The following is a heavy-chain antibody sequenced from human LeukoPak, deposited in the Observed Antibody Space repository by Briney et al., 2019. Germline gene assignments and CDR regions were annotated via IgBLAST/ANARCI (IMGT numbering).Heavy chain of an antibody. Sequence: GGSLRLSCAASGFTFGSYGMHWVRQAPGKGLEWVAFIRYDGSNKYYADSVKGRFTISRDNSKNTLYLQMNSLRAEDTAVYYCAKDRLLWFGDSPYYYYYMDVWGKGTTVTISS. CDR1: GFTFGSYG. V-gene: IGHV3-30*02. J-gene: IGHJ6*03. CDR2: IRYDGSNK. CDR3: AKDRLLWFGDSPYYYYYMDV. D-gene: IGHD3-10*01.